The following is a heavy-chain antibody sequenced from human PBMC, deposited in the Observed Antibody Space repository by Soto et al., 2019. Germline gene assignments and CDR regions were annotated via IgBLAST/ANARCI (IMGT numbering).Heavy chain of an antibody. D-gene: IGHD2-21*02. J-gene: IGHJ5*02. CDR1: GGSFSGYY. CDR3: ARGSPYCGGDCYYNWFDP. Sequence: PSETLSLTCAVYGGSFSGYYWSWIRQPPGKGLEWIGEINHSGSTNYNPSLKSRVTISVDTSKNQFSLKLSSVTAADTAVYYCARGSPYCGGDCYYNWFDPWGQGTLVTVSS. CDR2: INHSGST. V-gene: IGHV4-34*01.